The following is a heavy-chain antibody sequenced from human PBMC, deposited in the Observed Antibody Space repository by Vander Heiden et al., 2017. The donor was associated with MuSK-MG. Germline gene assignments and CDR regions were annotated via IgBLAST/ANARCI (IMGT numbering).Heavy chain of an antibody. CDR3: TRDGRGNPDY. Sequence: EVQLVESVGGLVQPGGSLRLSCAATGFTFSDFYMDWVRQAPGKGLEWIGRIKNKANSYTTQVAASVKGRFSISRDDSKNSLYLKMNSLKTEDTAVYYCTRDGRGNPDYWGQGTLVTVSS. CDR2: IKNKANSYTT. V-gene: IGHV3-72*01. CDR1: GFTFSDFY. J-gene: IGHJ4*02. D-gene: IGHD5-12*01.